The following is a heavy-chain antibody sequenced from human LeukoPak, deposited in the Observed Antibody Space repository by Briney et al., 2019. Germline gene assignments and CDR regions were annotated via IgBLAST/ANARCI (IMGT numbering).Heavy chain of an antibody. CDR1: GGSISSSSYY. J-gene: IGHJ5*02. CDR2: IYYSGST. Sequence: SETLSLTCTVSGGSISSSSYYWGWIRQPPGKGLEWIGSIYYSGSTYYNPSLKSRVTISVDTSKNQFSLKLSSVTAADTAVYYCARDRYGDSPLFDPWGQGTLVTVSS. D-gene: IGHD4-17*01. CDR3: ARDRYGDSPLFDP. V-gene: IGHV4-39*07.